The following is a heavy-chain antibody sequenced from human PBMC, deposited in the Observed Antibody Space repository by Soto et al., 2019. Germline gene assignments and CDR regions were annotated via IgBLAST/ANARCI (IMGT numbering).Heavy chain of an antibody. V-gene: IGHV4-34*01. D-gene: IGHD3-3*01. CDR2: INHSGST. CDR3: ARDKAIFGVGKNYYYYGMDA. CDR1: GGSFSGYY. J-gene: IGHJ6*02. Sequence: SETLSLTCAVYGGSFSGYYWSWIRQPPGKGLEWIGEINHSGSTNYNPSLKSRVTISVDTSKNQFSLKLSSVTAADTAVYYCARDKAIFGVGKNYYYYGMDAWGQGTTVTVSS.